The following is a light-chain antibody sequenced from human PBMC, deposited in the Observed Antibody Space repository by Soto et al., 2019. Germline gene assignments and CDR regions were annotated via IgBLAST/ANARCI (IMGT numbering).Light chain of an antibody. CDR2: EVT. CDR1: SSDVGGHNY. Sequence: QSVLTQPPSASGSPGQSVSISCTGTSSDVGGHNYVSWYQQYPGKAPKVMIYEVTKRPSGVPDRFSGSKSGNTASLTVSGLRAEDEAYYYCSSYAGSNNVVFGGGTQPDRP. V-gene: IGLV2-8*01. CDR3: SSYAGSNNVV. J-gene: IGLJ2*01.